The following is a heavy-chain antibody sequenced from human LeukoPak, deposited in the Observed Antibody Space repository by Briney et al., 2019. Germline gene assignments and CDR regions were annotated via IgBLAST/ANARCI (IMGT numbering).Heavy chain of an antibody. CDR3: ARGGEYYDILTGKNQFDY. V-gene: IGHV1-18*01. CDR1: GYTFTSYG. CDR2: ISAYNGNT. D-gene: IGHD3-9*01. Sequence: ASVKVSCKASGYTFTSYGISWVRQAPGQGLEWMGWISAYNGNTNYAQKLQGRVTMTTDTSTSTAYMELRSLRSDDTAVYYCARGGEYYDILTGKNQFDYWGQGTLVTVSP. J-gene: IGHJ4*02.